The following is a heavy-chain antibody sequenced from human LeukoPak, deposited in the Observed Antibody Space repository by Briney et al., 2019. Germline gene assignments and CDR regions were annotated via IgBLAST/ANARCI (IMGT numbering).Heavy chain of an antibody. CDR3: ARRRGGAYYFNY. Sequence: SETLSLTCAVYGGSFSGYYWSWIRQPPGKGLEWIGEINHSGSTNYNPSLKSRVTIPVDTSKNQFSLKLSSVTAADTAVYYCARRRGGAYYFNYWGQGTLVTVSS. CDR1: GGSFSGYY. V-gene: IGHV4-34*01. J-gene: IGHJ4*02. CDR2: INHSGST.